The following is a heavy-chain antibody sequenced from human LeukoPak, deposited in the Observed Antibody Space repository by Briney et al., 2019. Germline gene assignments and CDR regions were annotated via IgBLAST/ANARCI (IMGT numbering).Heavy chain of an antibody. J-gene: IGHJ6*03. CDR3: ARHSSTSNYYYYMDV. CDR2: INHSGST. D-gene: IGHD2-2*01. CDR1: GGSFSGYY. Sequence: SETLSLTCAVYGGSFSGYYWSWIRQPPGKGLEWIGEINHSGSTNYNPSLKSRVTISVDTSKNQFSLKLSSVTAADTAVYYCARHSSTSNYYYYMDVWGKGTTVTISS. V-gene: IGHV4-34*01.